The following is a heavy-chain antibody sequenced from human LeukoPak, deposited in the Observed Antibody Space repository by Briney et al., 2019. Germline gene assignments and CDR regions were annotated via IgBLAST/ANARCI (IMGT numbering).Heavy chain of an antibody. Sequence: GGSLRLSCAASGFTFSSYSMNWVRQAPGKGLEWVSYISSSSSTIYYADSVKGRFTISRDNAKNSLYLQMNSLRAEDTAVYYCAIVFSGYWRPFFDYWGQGTLVTVSS. CDR3: AIVFSGYWRPFFDY. J-gene: IGHJ4*02. CDR2: ISSSSSTI. V-gene: IGHV3-48*01. CDR1: GFTFSSYS. D-gene: IGHD3-22*01.